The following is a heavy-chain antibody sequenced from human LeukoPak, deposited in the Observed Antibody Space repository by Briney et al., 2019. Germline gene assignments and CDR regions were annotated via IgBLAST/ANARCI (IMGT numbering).Heavy chain of an antibody. CDR1: GFTFSSYE. V-gene: IGHV3-48*03. J-gene: IGHJ4*02. D-gene: IGHD6-13*01. Sequence: GGSLRLSCAASGFTFSSYEMNWVSQAPGKGLEWVSYISTSGSTIYYADSVKGRFTISRDNAKNSLYLQMNSLRAEDTAVYYCATSRGSWPDYFDYWGQGTLVTVSS. CDR2: ISTSGSTI. CDR3: ATSRGSWPDYFDY.